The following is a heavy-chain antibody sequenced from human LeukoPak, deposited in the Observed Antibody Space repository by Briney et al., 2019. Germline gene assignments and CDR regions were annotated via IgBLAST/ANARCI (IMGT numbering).Heavy chain of an antibody. Sequence: GASVKVSCKASGYTFTSYGISWVRQAPGQGLEWMGWISAYNGNTNYAQKLQGRVTMTTDTSTSTAYMELRSLRSDDTAVYYCARDVRYSSGWYWDYYYYMDVWGKGTTVTVSS. CDR1: GYTFTSYG. CDR2: ISAYNGNT. CDR3: ARDVRYSSGWYWDYYYYMDV. J-gene: IGHJ6*03. V-gene: IGHV1-18*01. D-gene: IGHD6-19*01.